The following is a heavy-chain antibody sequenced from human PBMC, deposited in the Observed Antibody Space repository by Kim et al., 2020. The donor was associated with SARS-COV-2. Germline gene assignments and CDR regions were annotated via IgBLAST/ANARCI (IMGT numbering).Heavy chain of an antibody. CDR3: ARDLGYCSSISCYDGLGYYYYGIDV. D-gene: IGHD2-2*01. CDR1: GGTFSSYA. V-gene: IGHV1-69*13. CDR2: IIPIFGTA. J-gene: IGHJ6*02. Sequence: SVKVSCKASGGTFSSYAISWVRQAPGQGLEWMGGIIPIFGTAKYAQKFQGRVTITADESTSTAYVELSSLRSEDTAVYYCARDLGYCSSISCYDGLGYYYYGIDVWGQGTTVTVSS.